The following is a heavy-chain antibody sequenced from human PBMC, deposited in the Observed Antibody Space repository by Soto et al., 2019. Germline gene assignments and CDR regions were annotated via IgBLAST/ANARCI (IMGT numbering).Heavy chain of an antibody. CDR1: GGSISSNY. D-gene: IGHD3-3*01. CDR3: ASAHDFWGGRQQPIDS. CDR2: VYNSGST. J-gene: IGHJ4*02. V-gene: IGHV4-59*12. Sequence: SETLSLTCTVSGGSISSNYWTWIRQPPGKGLEWIGYVYNSGSTNYNPSLKSRVTISEDTSKSQFSLKLSSVTAADTAVCYCASAHDFWGGRQQPIDSWGQGTLVTVSS.